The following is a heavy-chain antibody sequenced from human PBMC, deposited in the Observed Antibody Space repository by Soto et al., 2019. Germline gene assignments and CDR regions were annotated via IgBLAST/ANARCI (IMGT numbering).Heavy chain of an antibody. V-gene: IGHV1-18*01. Sequence: QVPLVQSGPEVKKPGASVKVSCKASGYTFTSYGISWVRQAPGQGLEWMGWISAYNGNTNYAQKLQGRVTATTDISTRTAYMELRSLRSDDTAVYYCARFFWSGPNYYFDYWGQGTLVTVSS. J-gene: IGHJ4*02. D-gene: IGHD3-3*01. CDR2: ISAYNGNT. CDR1: GYTFTSYG. CDR3: ARFFWSGPNYYFDY.